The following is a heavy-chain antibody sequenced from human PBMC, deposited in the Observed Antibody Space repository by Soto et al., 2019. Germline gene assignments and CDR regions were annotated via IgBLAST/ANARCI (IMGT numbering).Heavy chain of an antibody. J-gene: IGHJ4*02. CDR3: ARSGRSLLDY. CDR2: LSYTGNSYNP. V-gene: IGHV4-30-4*01. D-gene: IGHD1-26*01. Sequence: QVQLQESGPGLVKASHTLSLTCTVSGASISGSDHYWSWIRQPPGKGLEWIGHLSYTGNSYNPYYNPSLHSRPTMSLDTSKNHFSLNMTSVTATDTAVYFCARSGRSLLDYWGQGALVSVSS. CDR1: GASISGSDHY.